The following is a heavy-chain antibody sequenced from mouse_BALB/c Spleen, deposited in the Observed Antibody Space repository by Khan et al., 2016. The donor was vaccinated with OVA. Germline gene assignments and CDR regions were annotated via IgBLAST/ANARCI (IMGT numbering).Heavy chain of an antibody. CDR1: GFSLTSYG. Sequence: VQLKESGPGLVQPSQSLSITCTVSGFSLTSYGVHWVRQSPGKGLEWLGVIWSGGSTDYNAAFISRLSISKDNSKSQVFFKLNNLQANDTAIYYCARNNDYDEGLSYWGQGTLVTVSA. V-gene: IGHV2-2*02. D-gene: IGHD2-4*01. CDR2: IWSGGST. J-gene: IGHJ3*01. CDR3: ARNNDYDEGLSY.